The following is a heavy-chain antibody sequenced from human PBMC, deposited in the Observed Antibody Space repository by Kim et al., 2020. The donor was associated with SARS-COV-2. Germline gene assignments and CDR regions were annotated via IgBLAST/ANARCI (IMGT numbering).Heavy chain of an antibody. J-gene: IGHJ4*02. V-gene: IGHV5-10-1*01. CDR3: ARLVPAAIGALLVPDY. CDR2: IDPSDSYT. Sequence: GESLKISCKGSGYSFTSYWISWVRQMPGKGLEWMGRIDPSDSYTNYSPSFQGHVTISADKSISTAYLQWSSLKASDTAMYYCARLVPAAIGALLVPDYWGQGTLVTVSS. D-gene: IGHD2-2*01. CDR1: GYSFTSYW.